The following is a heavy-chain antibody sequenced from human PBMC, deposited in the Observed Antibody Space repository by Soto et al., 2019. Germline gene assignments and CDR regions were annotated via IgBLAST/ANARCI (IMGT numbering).Heavy chain of an antibody. Sequence: EVQLLDSGGGLAQPGGSLRLSCAASGFTFSSYAMSWVRQAPGRGLEWVSSISGSGGSTYYADSVEGRFTISRDNSRNTLYLHMDSLRVEDTAVYYCAKDRDDSSGWYSWFDHWGQGTLVTVSS. D-gene: IGHD6-19*01. CDR3: AKDRDDSSGWYSWFDH. CDR2: ISGSGGST. CDR1: GFTFSSYA. J-gene: IGHJ5*02. V-gene: IGHV3-23*01.